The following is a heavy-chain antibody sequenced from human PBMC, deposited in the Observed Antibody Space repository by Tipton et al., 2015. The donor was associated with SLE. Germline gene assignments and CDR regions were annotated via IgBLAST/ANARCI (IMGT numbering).Heavy chain of an antibody. CDR2: IGEGGVTT. V-gene: IGHV3-23*01. CDR3: ARQYLAGCG. Sequence: GSLRLSCGGSGFTFSNYAMNWVRQAPGKGLEWVSSIGEGGVTTDYADSVKGRFTISRDNSKNTLYLQMNSLSAEDTAVYYCARQYLAGCGWGQGTTVTVSS. J-gene: IGHJ6*02. D-gene: IGHD2-2*02. CDR1: GFTFSNYA.